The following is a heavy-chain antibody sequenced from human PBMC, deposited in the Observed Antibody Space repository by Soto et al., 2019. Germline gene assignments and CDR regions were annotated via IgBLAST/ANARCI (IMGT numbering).Heavy chain of an antibody. J-gene: IGHJ3*02. CDR3: SRDAQKWLVAAFDI. Sequence: QVQLVQSGAEVREPGASVKVSCKASGYTFVSYGIIWVRQAPGQGLEWMGWISPYNGNTNYAQKFQGSVTMTTDTSTSTVYMQLSSLRSYDTAVYYFSRDAQKWLVAAFDIWGQGTMVTVSS. CDR2: ISPYNGNT. D-gene: IGHD6-19*01. CDR1: GYTFVSYG. V-gene: IGHV1-18*01.